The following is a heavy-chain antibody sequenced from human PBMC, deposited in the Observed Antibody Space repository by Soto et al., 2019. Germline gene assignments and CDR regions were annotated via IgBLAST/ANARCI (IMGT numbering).Heavy chain of an antibody. V-gene: IGHV1-18*01. D-gene: IGHD4-17*01. CDR1: GYTFTNYG. CDR3: ARTTVTASYYYMDV. Sequence: GPSVKVSCKASGYTFTNYGFTWVRQAPGQGLEWLGWISTYNGNTKYAQKVQGRLTMTTDTSTSTANMELTSLRSDDTAPYYCARTTVTASYYYMDVWGQGSTVPVSS. CDR2: ISTYNGNT. J-gene: IGHJ6*03.